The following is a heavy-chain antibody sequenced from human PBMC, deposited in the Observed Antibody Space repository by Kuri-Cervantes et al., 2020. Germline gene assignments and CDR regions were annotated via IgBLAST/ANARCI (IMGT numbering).Heavy chain of an antibody. V-gene: IGHV3-48*01. J-gene: IGHJ6*03. CDR3: AREVRGYYDTSDEQYKYYHYMDV. CDR2: ISNSTRTI. Sequence: GGSLRLSCAASGLTFSAYSMNWVRQAPGKGLEWVSYISNSTRTIYYADSVKGRFTISRHNAENSLYLQMNSLRAEDTAVYFCAREVRGYYDTSDEQYKYYHYMDVWGKGTTVTVSS. CDR1: GLTFSAYS. D-gene: IGHD3-22*01.